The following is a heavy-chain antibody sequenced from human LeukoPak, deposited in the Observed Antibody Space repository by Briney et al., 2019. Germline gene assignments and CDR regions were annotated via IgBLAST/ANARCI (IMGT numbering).Heavy chain of an antibody. D-gene: IGHD6-13*01. CDR2: ISAYNGNT. Sequence: ASVKVSCKASGYAVTSYGISWVRQAPGQGLEWMGWISAYNGNTNYAQKLQGRVTMTTDTSTSTAYMELRSLRSDDTAVYYCARDHSSSWYKDYYYGMDVWGQGTTVTVSS. V-gene: IGHV1-18*01. CDR3: ARDHSSSWYKDYYYGMDV. J-gene: IGHJ6*02. CDR1: GYAVTSYG.